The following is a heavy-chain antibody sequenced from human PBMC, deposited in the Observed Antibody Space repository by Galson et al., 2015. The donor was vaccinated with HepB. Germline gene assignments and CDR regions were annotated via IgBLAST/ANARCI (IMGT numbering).Heavy chain of an antibody. D-gene: IGHD1-7*01. J-gene: IGHJ4*02. CDR3: ARDRTNYFDY. Sequence: CAISGDSVSSNSVAWNWIRQSPSRGLEWLGRTYYRSNWNTEYAVSVRGRIIINPDTSTNQFSLHLNFVTPEDTAVYYCARDRTNYFDYWGQGTPVIVSS. V-gene: IGHV6-1*01. CDR1: GDSVSSNSVA. CDR2: TYYRSNWNT.